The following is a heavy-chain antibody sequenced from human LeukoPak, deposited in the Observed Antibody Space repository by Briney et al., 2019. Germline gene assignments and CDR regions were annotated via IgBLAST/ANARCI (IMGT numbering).Heavy chain of an antibody. J-gene: IGHJ4*02. CDR1: GFTFSSYA. CDR2: ISYDGSNK. CDR3: ARAPIVVVPAVIELGVDY. Sequence: GGSLRLSCAASGFTFSSYAMHWVRQAPGKGLEWVAVISYDGSNKYYADSVKGRFIISRDNSKNTLYLQMNSLRAEDTAVYYCARAPIVVVPAVIELGVDYWGQGTLVTVSS. D-gene: IGHD2-2*02. V-gene: IGHV3-30-3*01.